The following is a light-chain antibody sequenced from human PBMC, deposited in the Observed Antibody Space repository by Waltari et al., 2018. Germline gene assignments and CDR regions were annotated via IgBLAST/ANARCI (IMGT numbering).Light chain of an antibody. Sequence: EIVMTQSPATLSVSPGERATLSCRASQSVSSNLAWYQQKPGQAPRLLIYGASTRATCIPARFSGSGSGTEFTLTISSLQSEDFAVYYFQQYNNWPPTFGGGTKVEIK. J-gene: IGKJ4*01. CDR3: QQYNNWPPT. V-gene: IGKV3-15*01. CDR1: QSVSSN. CDR2: GAS.